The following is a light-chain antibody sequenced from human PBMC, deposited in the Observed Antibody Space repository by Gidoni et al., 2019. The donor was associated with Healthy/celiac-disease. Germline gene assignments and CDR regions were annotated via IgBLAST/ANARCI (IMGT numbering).Light chain of an antibody. Sequence: EIVLTQSPATLSLSPGERATLSCGASQCVSSSYLAWYQQKPGLAPRLLIYDASSRATGIPDRFSGSGSGTDFTLTISRLEPEDFAVYYCQQYGSSPTFGQGTKVEIK. CDR2: DAS. CDR1: QCVSSSY. CDR3: QQYGSSPT. J-gene: IGKJ1*01. V-gene: IGKV3D-20*01.